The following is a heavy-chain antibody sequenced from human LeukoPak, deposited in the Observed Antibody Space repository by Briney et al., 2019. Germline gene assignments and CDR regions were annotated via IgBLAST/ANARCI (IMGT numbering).Heavy chain of an antibody. CDR2: IWYGGSNK. V-gene: IGHV3-33*01. D-gene: IGHD5-12*01. J-gene: IGHJ4*02. CDR3: ARRRGYSGYDLDY. CDR1: GLTFSSYG. Sequence: GGSLRLSCAASGLTFSSYGMHWVRQAPGKGLEWVAVIWYGGSNKYYADSVKGRFTISKDNSKNTLYLQMNSLRAEDTAVYYCARRRGYSGYDLDYWGQGTLVTVSS.